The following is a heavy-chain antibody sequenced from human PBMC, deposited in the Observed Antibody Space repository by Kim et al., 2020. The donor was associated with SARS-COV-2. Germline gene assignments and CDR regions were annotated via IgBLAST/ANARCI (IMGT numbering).Heavy chain of an antibody. CDR3: ARVYCTNGVCRYNWFDP. Sequence: ASVKVSCKASGYTFTSYDINWVRQATGQGLEWMGWMNPNSGNTGYAQKFQGRVTMTRNTSISTAYMELSSLRSEDTAVYYCARVYCTNGVCRYNWFDPWGQGTLVTVSS. V-gene: IGHV1-8*01. J-gene: IGHJ5*02. CDR2: MNPNSGNT. D-gene: IGHD2-8*01. CDR1: GYTFTSYD.